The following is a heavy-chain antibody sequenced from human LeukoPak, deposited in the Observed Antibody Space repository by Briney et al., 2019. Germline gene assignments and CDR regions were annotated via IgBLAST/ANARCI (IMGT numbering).Heavy chain of an antibody. Sequence: SETLSLTCTVSGYSLSSGYYWGWIRQPPGKGLEWIGSIYHSGSTYYNPSLKSRVTISVDTSKNQFSLKLSSATAADTAVYYCAETSYYRDAFDIWGQGTMVTVSS. D-gene: IGHD1-26*01. CDR1: GYSLSSGYY. V-gene: IGHV4-38-2*02. CDR3: AETSYYRDAFDI. CDR2: IYHSGST. J-gene: IGHJ3*02.